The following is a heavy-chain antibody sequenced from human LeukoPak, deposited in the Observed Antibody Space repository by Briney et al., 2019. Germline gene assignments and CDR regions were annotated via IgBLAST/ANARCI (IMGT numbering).Heavy chain of an antibody. CDR3: VRGGPSTWS. CDR2: TNDDGSDT. V-gene: IGHV3-74*01. Sequence: PGGSLRLSCAASGFTFKLYWMHWVRQVPGKRPVWVSRTNDDGSDTIYADSVRGRFTISRDDAKNTVYLQMNNLRAEDTAVYYCVRGGPSTWSWGQGTLVTVSS. D-gene: IGHD2-15*01. J-gene: IGHJ5*02. CDR1: GFTFKLYW.